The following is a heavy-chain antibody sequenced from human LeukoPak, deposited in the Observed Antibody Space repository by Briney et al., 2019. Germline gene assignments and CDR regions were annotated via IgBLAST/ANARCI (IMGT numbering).Heavy chain of an antibody. Sequence: SETLSLTCTVSGGSISGGGYYWSWIRQPAGKGLEWIGRIYTSGNTNYNPSLKSRVTISVDTSKNQFSLKLSSVTAADTAMYYCARNRYYYGSGNYGVPNWFDPWGQGTLVTVSS. V-gene: IGHV4-61*02. CDR3: ARNRYYYGSGNYGVPNWFDP. D-gene: IGHD3-10*01. J-gene: IGHJ5*02. CDR2: IYTSGNT. CDR1: GGSISGGGYY.